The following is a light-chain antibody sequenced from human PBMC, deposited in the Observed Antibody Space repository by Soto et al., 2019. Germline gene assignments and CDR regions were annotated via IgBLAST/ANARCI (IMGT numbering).Light chain of an antibody. CDR3: SSYTGSSTLYV. Sequence: QSFLTQPASVSGSPGQSITISCTGTSSDVGTYNYVSWYQQHPGKAPKVVIYEVTYRPSGVSNRFSGSKSGNTASLTISGLQAEDEAEYYCSSYTGSSTLYVFGTGTKVTVL. CDR2: EVT. CDR1: SSDVGTYNY. V-gene: IGLV2-14*01. J-gene: IGLJ1*01.